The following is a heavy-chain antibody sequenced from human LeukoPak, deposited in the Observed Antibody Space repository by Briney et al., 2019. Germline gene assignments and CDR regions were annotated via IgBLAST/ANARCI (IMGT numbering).Heavy chain of an antibody. Sequence: SETLSLTCTVSGGSISSGDYYWSWLRQPPGKGLEWIGYIYYSGSTYYNPSLKSRVTISVDTSKNQFSLKLSSVTAADTAVYYCARVFRVLRSFDWLSHSDYFDYWGQGTLVTVSS. V-gene: IGHV4-30-4*01. CDR1: GGSISSGDYY. D-gene: IGHD3-9*01. CDR3: ARVFRVLRSFDWLSHSDYFDY. CDR2: IYYSGST. J-gene: IGHJ4*02.